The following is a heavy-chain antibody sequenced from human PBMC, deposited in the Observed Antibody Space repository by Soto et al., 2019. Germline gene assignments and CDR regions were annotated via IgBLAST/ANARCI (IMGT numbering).Heavy chain of an antibody. D-gene: IGHD3-10*01. CDR1: GGTFSSYA. CDR3: ARGLLLWFGEKSYAFDI. Sequence: SVKVSCKASGGTFSSYAISWVRQAPGQGLEWMGGIIPIFGTANYAQKFQGRVTITADESTSTAYMELSSLRSEDTAVYYCARGLLLWFGEKSYAFDIWGQGTMVTVSS. J-gene: IGHJ3*02. V-gene: IGHV1-69*13. CDR2: IIPIFGTA.